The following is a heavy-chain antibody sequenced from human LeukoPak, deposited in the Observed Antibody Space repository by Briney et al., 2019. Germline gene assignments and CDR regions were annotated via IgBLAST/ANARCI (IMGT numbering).Heavy chain of an antibody. Sequence: GASVKVSCKASGYTFTSYGISWVRQAPGQGLEWMGWISAYNGNTNYAQKLQGRVTMTTDTSTSTAYMELRSLRSDDTAVYYCARGRIWFGELFDPTSTRYYYYMDVWGKGTTVTISS. J-gene: IGHJ6*03. D-gene: IGHD3-10*01. CDR3: ARGRIWFGELFDPTSTRYYYYMDV. V-gene: IGHV1-18*01. CDR1: GYTFTSYG. CDR2: ISAYNGNT.